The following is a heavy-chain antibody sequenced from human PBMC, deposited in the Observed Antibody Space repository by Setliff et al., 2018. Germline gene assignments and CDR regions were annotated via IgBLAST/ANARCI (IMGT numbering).Heavy chain of an antibody. CDR1: GFAFSRYW. J-gene: IGHJ4*02. D-gene: IGHD6-25*01. CDR2: IKQDGSEK. Sequence: GGSLRLSCAASGFAFSRYWMSWVRQAPGKGLEWVANIKQDGSEKYYVDSVKGRFTISRDNAKNSLYLQMNSLRVEDTAVYYCARQAADYWGQGTLVTVSS. V-gene: IGHV3-7*01. CDR3: ARQAADY.